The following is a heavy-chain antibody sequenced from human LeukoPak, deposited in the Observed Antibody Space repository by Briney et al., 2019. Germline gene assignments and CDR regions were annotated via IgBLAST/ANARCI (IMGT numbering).Heavy chain of an antibody. CDR3: AKRLSFGGFIDY. V-gene: IGHV3-23*01. D-gene: IGHD3-16*01. Sequence: GGSLGLSCAASGFIFSNSAMTWVRQAPGKGLEWVSVISGSSGSTYYADSVKGRFTISRDNSQNMLYLQMNGLRAEDTAIYYCAKRLSFGGFIDYWGQGTLVTVSS. CDR2: ISGSSGST. J-gene: IGHJ4*02. CDR1: GFIFSNSA.